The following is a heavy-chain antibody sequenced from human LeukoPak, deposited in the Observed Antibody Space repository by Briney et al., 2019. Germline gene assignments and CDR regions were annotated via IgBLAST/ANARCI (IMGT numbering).Heavy chain of an antibody. CDR2: IYYSGST. V-gene: IGHV4-59*08. CDR3: ARHVKELRAFEY. CDR1: GGSISSYY. J-gene: IGHJ4*02. D-gene: IGHD1-7*01. Sequence: SETLSLTCTVSGGSISSYYWSWIRQPPGRGLEWIGYIYYSGSTNYNPSLKSRVTISVDTSKNQFSLKLSSVTAADTAVYYSARHVKELRAFEYWGQGTLVTVSS.